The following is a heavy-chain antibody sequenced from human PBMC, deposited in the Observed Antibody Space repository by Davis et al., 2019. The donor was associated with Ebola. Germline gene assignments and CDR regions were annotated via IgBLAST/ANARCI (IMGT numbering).Heavy chain of an antibody. Sequence: GESLKISCAASGFTFSSYWMHWVRQAPGKGLVWVSRINSDGSSTSYADSVKGRFTISRDNAKNTAYLQMNSLKTEDTAVYYCTRGGSYSTQEDYWGQGTLVTVSS. J-gene: IGHJ4*02. D-gene: IGHD1-26*01. CDR1: GFTFSSYW. CDR3: TRGGSYSTQEDY. V-gene: IGHV3-74*01. CDR2: INSDGSST.